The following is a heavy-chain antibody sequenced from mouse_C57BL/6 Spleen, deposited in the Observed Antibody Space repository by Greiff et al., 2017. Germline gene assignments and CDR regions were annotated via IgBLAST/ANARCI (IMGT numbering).Heavy chain of an antibody. J-gene: IGHJ4*01. Sequence: EVQRVESGGGLVQSGRSLRLSCATSGFTFSDFYMEWVRQAPGKGLEWIAASRNKANDYTTEYSASVKGRFIVSRDTSQSILYLQMNALRAEDTAIYYCARDYYGVDYWGQGTSVTVSS. CDR1: GFTFSDFY. CDR3: ARDYYGVDY. V-gene: IGHV7-1*01. CDR2: SRNKANDYTT.